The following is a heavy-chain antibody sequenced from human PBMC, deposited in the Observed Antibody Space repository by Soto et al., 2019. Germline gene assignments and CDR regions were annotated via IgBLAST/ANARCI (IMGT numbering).Heavy chain of an antibody. Sequence: ASVKVSCKVPVNTLTQLTIHWLRQAPGKGLEWMGRSAPEEGEPIYPQKFQGRVSMTEDPSTDTAYTELTSLRSEDTAVYFCAADRKIVGTIGAFDFWGQGTLVTVSS. J-gene: IGHJ4*02. D-gene: IGHD1-26*01. CDR3: AADRKIVGTIGAFDF. CDR2: SAPEEGEP. V-gene: IGHV1-24*01. CDR1: VNTLTQLT.